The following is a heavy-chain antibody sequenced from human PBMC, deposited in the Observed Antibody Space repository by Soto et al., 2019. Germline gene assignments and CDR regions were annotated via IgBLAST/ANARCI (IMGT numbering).Heavy chain of an antibody. J-gene: IGHJ4*02. CDR1: GFTFSSYA. CDR2: ISSNGGST. CDR3: VKAFYGPDY. V-gene: IGHV3-64D*06. D-gene: IGHD3-16*01. Sequence: GGSLRLSCSASGFTFSSYAMHWVRQAPGKGLGYVSAISSNGGSTYYADSVKGRFTISRDNSKNTLYLQMSSLRAEDTAVYYCVKAFYGPDYWGQGTLVTVSS.